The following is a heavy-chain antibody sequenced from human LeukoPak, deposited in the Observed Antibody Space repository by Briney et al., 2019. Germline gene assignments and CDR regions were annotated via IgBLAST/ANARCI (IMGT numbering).Heavy chain of an antibody. Sequence: ASVKVSCKASGYTFTSYDINWVRQATGQGLEWMGWMNPNSGNTGYAQKFQGRVTMTRNTSISTAYMELSSLRSEDTAVYYSARGRIAVAGGWFDPWGQGTLVTVSS. CDR3: ARGRIAVAGGWFDP. D-gene: IGHD6-19*01. CDR2: MNPNSGNT. V-gene: IGHV1-8*01. J-gene: IGHJ5*02. CDR1: GYTFTSYD.